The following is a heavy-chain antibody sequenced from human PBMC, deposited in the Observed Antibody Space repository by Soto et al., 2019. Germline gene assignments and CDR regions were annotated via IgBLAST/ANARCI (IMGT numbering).Heavy chain of an antibody. CDR2: IYYSGST. CDR1: GGSVSSGSYY. Sequence: SETLSLTCTVSGGSVSSGSYYWSWIRQPPGKGLEWIGYIYYSGSTNYNPSLKSRGTISVDTSKNQFSLKLSSVTAADTAVYYCARDHRRYSGYDGSTYFDYWGQGTLVTVSS. D-gene: IGHD5-12*01. V-gene: IGHV4-61*01. J-gene: IGHJ4*02. CDR3: ARDHRRYSGYDGSTYFDY.